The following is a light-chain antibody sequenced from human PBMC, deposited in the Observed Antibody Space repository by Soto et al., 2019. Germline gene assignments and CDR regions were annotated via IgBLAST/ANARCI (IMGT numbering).Light chain of an antibody. CDR1: QTITYNF. CDR2: DAS. V-gene: IGKV3D-20*01. CDR3: QHYGESSST. J-gene: IGKJ4*01. Sequence: IVLTQSPGTLSLSPGEVATLSCGASQTITYNFLAWYQKKPGLAPRLLVYDASNRATGIPDRFSGSGSGTDFTLTISTLEPEDFAVYYYQHYGESSSTFGGGTRVEI.